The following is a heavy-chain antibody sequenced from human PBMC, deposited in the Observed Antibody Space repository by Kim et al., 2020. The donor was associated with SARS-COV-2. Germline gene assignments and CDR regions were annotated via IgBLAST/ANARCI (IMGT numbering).Heavy chain of an antibody. CDR3: ARLSTGD. CDR1: GGSISSSSDY. D-gene: IGHD3-10*01. Sequence: SETLSLTCTVSGGSISSSSDYWGWIRQPPGKGLEWIGSIHYSGSTYYNPSLKSRVTISVDTSKNQFYLKLSSVTAADTAVYYCARLSTGDWGQGTMGTVS. J-gene: IGHJ3*01. V-gene: IGHV4-39*01. CDR2: IHYSGST.